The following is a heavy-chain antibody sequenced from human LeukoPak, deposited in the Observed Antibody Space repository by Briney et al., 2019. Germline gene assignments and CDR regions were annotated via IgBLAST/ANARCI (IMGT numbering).Heavy chain of an antibody. Sequence: SETLSLTCAVYGGSFSGYYWSWIRQPPGKGLEWIGEINHSGSTNYNPSLKSRVTISVDTSKNQFSLKLSSVTAADTAVYYCARVIRQQWLVRAFDIWGQGTMVTVS. CDR3: ARVIRQQWLVRAFDI. D-gene: IGHD6-19*01. CDR1: GGSFSGYY. CDR2: INHSGST. J-gene: IGHJ3*02. V-gene: IGHV4-34*01.